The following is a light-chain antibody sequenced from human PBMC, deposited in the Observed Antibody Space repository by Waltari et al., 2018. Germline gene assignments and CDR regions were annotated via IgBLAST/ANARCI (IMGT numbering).Light chain of an antibody. J-gene: IGLJ2*01. Sequence: QSALTQPASVSGSPGQSITISCTGTSRDTGAYNYVCWYRQYPGKAPKLIISDVNTRPSGLSKRFSGSKSGNTASLTISGLQAEDEADYYCSSYTSSSTLVFGGGTRLTVL. CDR3: SSYTSSSTLV. CDR2: DVN. CDR1: SRDTGAYNY. V-gene: IGLV2-14*03.